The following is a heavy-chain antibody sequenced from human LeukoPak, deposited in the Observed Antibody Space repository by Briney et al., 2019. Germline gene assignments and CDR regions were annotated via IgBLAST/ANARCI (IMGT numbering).Heavy chain of an antibody. V-gene: IGHV4-34*01. J-gene: IGHJ6*03. CDR3: ARTRISSGWYRVLNYYYYYMDV. Sequence: SETLSLTCAVYGGSFSGYYWSWIRQPPGKGLEWIGEINHSGSTNYNPSLKSRVTISVDTSKNQFSLKLSSVTAADTAVYYCARTRISSGWYRVLNYYYYYMDVWGKGTTVTVSS. CDR1: GGSFSGYY. CDR2: INHSGST. D-gene: IGHD6-19*01.